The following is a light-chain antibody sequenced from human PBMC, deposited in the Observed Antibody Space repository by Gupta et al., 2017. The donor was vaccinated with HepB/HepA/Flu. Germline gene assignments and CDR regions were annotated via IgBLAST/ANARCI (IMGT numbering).Light chain of an antibody. CDR2: WAS. CDR3: QQCYSTPYT. V-gene: IGKV4-1*01. J-gene: IGKJ2*01. Sequence: DIVMTQSPDSLAVSLGERATINCKSSQSVLYSSKNKNYLAWYQQKPGQPPKLLIYWASIRESGVPDRFSGSGSGTDFTLTISSLQAEDVAVYYCQQCYSTPYTFGQGTKLEIK. CDR1: QSVLYSSKNKNY.